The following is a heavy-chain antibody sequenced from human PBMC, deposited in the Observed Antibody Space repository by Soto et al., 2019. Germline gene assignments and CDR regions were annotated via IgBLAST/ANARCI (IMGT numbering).Heavy chain of an antibody. CDR2: ISRSRSYI. D-gene: IGHD2-2*01. CDR1: GFTFSSYS. Sequence: PVGSLRLSCAASGFTFSSYSLNWVRQAPGKGLEWVSSISRSRSYIYYADSVKVRFTISRANAKNALYLQMNSLSAEYTAVYYLARDRVVPGDYDAFDIWGQGTMVTVSS. V-gene: IGHV3-21*01. J-gene: IGHJ3*02. CDR3: ARDRVVPGDYDAFDI.